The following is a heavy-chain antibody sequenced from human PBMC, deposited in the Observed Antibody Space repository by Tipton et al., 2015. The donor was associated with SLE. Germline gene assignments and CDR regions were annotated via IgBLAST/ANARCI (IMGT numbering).Heavy chain of an antibody. D-gene: IGHD2/OR15-2a*01. CDR2: MSNSGTNI. V-gene: IGHV3-48*03. CDR1: GFTFSNYE. CDR3: ATKIGGLEYFQN. J-gene: IGHJ1*01. Sequence: SLRLSCAASGFTFSNYEMNWVRQAPGRGLEWVSYMSNSGTNIYYADSVKGRFTISRDNAKNSLYLQMNSLRADDTAVYYCATKIGGLEYFQNWGQGTLVTVSS.